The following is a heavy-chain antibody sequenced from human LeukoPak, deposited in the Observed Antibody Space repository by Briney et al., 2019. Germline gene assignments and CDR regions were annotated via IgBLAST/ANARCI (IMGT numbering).Heavy chain of an antibody. D-gene: IGHD3-22*01. CDR3: ARVPNSSGYSYYFDY. J-gene: IGHJ4*02. CDR1: GGSISSGGYS. V-gene: IGHV4-30-4*07. Sequence: SQTLSLTCAVSGGSISSGGYSWSWIRQPPGKGLEWIGYIYYSGSTYYNPSLKSRVTISVDTSKNQFSLKLSSVTAADTAVYYCARVPNSSGYSYYFDYWGQGTLVTVSS. CDR2: IYYSGST.